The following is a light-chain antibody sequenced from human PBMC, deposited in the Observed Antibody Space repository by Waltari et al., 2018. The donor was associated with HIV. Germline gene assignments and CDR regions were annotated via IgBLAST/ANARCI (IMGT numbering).Light chain of an antibody. J-gene: IGKJ4*01. CDR1: QSVSSY. Sequence: EIVLTQSPATLSLSPGERATLSCRASQSVSSYLAWYQRKPGQAPRLLIYDASNRATGIPARFSGSGSGTDFTLTISSLEPEDFAVYYCQQRANLVTFGGGTKVEIK. CDR2: DAS. CDR3: QQRANLVT. V-gene: IGKV3-11*01.